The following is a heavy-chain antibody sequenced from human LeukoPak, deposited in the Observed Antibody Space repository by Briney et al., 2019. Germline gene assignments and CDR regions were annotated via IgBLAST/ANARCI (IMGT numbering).Heavy chain of an antibody. V-gene: IGHV1-2*02. CDR2: INPNSGGT. CDR3: ARDSNQDYGGNSADH. CDR1: GYSFTGYH. Sequence: ASVKVSCKTSGYSFTGYHIHWVRQAPGQGLEWMGWINPNSGGTNFAQKFPARVTLTRDTSISTVYMELSRLRSDDTAIYYCARDSNQDYGGNSADHWGQGTLVTVSS. D-gene: IGHD4-23*01. J-gene: IGHJ4*02.